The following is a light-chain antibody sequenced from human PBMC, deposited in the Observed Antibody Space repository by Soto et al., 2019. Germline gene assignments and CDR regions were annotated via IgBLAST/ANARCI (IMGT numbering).Light chain of an antibody. CDR2: AAS. V-gene: IGKV1-17*01. J-gene: IGKJ5*01. CDR3: QQLLSYPIT. Sequence: DIQMTQSPSSLSASVVDRFTITFLASQGIRNELSLYQQKPGKAPKLLIYAASTLQSGVPLRFSGSGSGTSFTLTISSLQPEDFATYYCQQLLSYPITFGQGTRLEIK. CDR1: QGIRNE.